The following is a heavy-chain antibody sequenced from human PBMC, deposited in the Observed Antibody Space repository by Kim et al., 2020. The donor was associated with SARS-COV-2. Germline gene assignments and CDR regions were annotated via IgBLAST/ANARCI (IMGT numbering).Heavy chain of an antibody. CDR3: ALQCELLLGWFDP. CDR1: GGTFSSYA. CDR2: IIPILGIA. V-gene: IGHV1-69*04. Sequence: SVKVSCKASGGTFSSYAISWVRQAPGQGLEWMGRIIPILGIANYAQKFQGRVTITADKSTSTAYMELSSLRSEDTAVYYCALQCELLLGWFDPWGQGTLVTVSS. D-gene: IGHD1-26*01. J-gene: IGHJ5*02.